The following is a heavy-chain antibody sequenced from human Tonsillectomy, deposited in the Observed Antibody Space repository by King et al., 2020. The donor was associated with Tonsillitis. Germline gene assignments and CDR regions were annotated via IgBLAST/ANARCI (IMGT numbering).Heavy chain of an antibody. CDR1: GGSFSFTNSY. CDR3: AKPSIAVAGRGWFDP. D-gene: IGHD6-19*01. Sequence: LQLQESGPGLVKPSETLSLTCTVSGGSFSFTNSYWGWIRQPPGKGLEWIGSVYHSGSTYYNPSLRSRVTIYVDTSKNQFSLKLSSVTAADTAVYYCAKPSIAVAGRGWFDPWGQGTLVTVSS. J-gene: IGHJ5*02. CDR2: VYHSGST. V-gene: IGHV4-39*01.